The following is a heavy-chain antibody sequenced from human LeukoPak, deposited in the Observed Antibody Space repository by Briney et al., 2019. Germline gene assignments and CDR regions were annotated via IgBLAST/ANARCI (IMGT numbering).Heavy chain of an antibody. D-gene: IGHD4-17*01. CDR1: GGSVSSGSFY. CDR2: IFHSGST. CDR3: ASTDYGDYLLNY. Sequence: SETLSLTCTVSGGSVSSGSFYWIWIRQPPAKGLEWIGYIFHSGSTNYNPSLKSRVTISVDTSKNQFSLKLSSVTAADTAIYYCASTDYGDYLLNYWGQGTLVTVSS. J-gene: IGHJ4*02. V-gene: IGHV4-61*01.